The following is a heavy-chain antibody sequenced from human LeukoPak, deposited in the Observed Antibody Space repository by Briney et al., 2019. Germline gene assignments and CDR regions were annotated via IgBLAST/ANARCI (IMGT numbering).Heavy chain of an antibody. CDR1: GYTLTELS. CDR3: ATRSSNAYGLTYYGMDV. Sequence: GASVKVSCKVSGYTLTELSMHWVRQAPGKGPEWMGGFNPEDGETIYAQKFQGRVTMTEDTSTDTAYMELSSLRSEDTAVYYCATRSSNAYGLTYYGMDVWGKGTTVTVSS. CDR2: FNPEDGET. V-gene: IGHV1-24*01. D-gene: IGHD3-10*01. J-gene: IGHJ6*04.